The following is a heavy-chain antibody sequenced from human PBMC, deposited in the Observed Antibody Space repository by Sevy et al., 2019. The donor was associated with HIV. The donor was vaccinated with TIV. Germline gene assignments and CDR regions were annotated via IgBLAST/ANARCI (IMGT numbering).Heavy chain of an antibody. CDR3: AKDGGYYDFWSGYPDYGMDV. CDR2: IRYDGSNK. Sequence: GGSLRLSCAASGFTFSSYGMHWVRQAPGKGLEWVAFIRYDGSNKYYADSVKGGFTISRNNSKNTLYLQMNSLRAEDTAVYYCAKDGGYYDFWSGYPDYGMDVWGQGTTVTVSS. J-gene: IGHJ6*02. D-gene: IGHD3-3*01. V-gene: IGHV3-30*02. CDR1: GFTFSSYG.